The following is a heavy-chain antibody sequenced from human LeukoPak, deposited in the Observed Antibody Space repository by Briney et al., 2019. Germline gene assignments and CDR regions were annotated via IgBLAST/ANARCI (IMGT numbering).Heavy chain of an antibody. V-gene: IGHV3-30*18. CDR1: GFTFSSYG. CDR2: ISYDGSNK. J-gene: IGHJ4*02. Sequence: GRSLRLPCAASGFTFSSYGMHWVRQAPGKGLEWVAVISYDGSNKYYADSVKGRFTISRDNSKNTLYLQMNSLRAEDTAVYYCAKEGNDQGYFDYWGQGTLVTVSS. D-gene: IGHD3-10*01. CDR3: AKEGNDQGYFDY.